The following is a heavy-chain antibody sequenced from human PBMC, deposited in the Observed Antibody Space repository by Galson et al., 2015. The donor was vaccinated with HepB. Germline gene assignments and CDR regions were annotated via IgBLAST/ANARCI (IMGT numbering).Heavy chain of an antibody. CDR1: GYSFTTYW. V-gene: IGHV5-10-1*01. J-gene: IGHJ6*02. Sequence: QSGAEVKKPGESLRISCKGSGYSFTTYWISWVRQMPGKGLEWMGRVDPSDSYTNYSPSFQGHVTISADKSISTAYLQWSSLKASDTAMYYCARGPYCSSTSCYGMDVWGRGTTVTVSS. D-gene: IGHD2-2*01. CDR2: VDPSDSYT. CDR3: ARGPYCSSTSCYGMDV.